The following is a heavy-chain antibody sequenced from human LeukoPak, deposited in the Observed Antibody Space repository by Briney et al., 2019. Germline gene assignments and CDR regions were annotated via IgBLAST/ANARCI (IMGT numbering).Heavy chain of an antibody. Sequence: GGSLRLSCAASGFTLSSYEMYWVRQAPGKGVEGVSYISSSGSAIYYADSVKGRFTISRDNAENSLYLQMNSLSAEDTAVYYCANLYGSGNYDFWGQGTLVTVSS. V-gene: IGHV3-48*03. CDR2: ISSSGSAI. J-gene: IGHJ4*02. CDR3: ANLYGSGNYDF. D-gene: IGHD3-10*01. CDR1: GFTLSSYE.